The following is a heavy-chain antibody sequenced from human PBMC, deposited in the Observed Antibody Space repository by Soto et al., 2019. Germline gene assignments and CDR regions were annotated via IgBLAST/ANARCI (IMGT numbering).Heavy chain of an antibody. CDR1: GYTFTGYY. J-gene: IGHJ3*02. CDR2: INPNSGGT. D-gene: IGHD2-15*01. CDR3: ARRMRPRYCSGGSCYSYDAFDI. Sequence: QVQLVQSGAEVKKPGASVKVSCKASGYTFTGYYMHWVRQAPGQGLEWMGWINPNSGGTNYAQKFQGWVTMTRDTSISTAYMALSRLRSDDSAVYYCARRMRPRYCSGGSCYSYDAFDIWGQGTMVTVSS. V-gene: IGHV1-2*04.